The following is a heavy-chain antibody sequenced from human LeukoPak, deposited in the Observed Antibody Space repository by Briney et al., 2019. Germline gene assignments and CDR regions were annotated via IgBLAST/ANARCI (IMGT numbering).Heavy chain of an antibody. Sequence: PGGSLRLSCAASGFTFSSYSMNWVRQAPGKGLEWVSYISTSSSTLYYADSVKGRFTISRHNAKNSLYLHMNSMRDEDTAVYYCARTVTGRYDYWGQGTLVTVSS. CDR3: ARTVTGRYDY. D-gene: IGHD5-18*01. CDR2: ISTSSSTL. CDR1: GFTFSSYS. V-gene: IGHV3-48*02. J-gene: IGHJ4*02.